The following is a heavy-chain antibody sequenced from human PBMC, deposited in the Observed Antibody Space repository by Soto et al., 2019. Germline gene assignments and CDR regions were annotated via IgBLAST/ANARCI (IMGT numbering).Heavy chain of an antibody. J-gene: IGHJ4*02. V-gene: IGHV1-3*04. CDR1: GYTFTRYP. CDR2: INTCNGNT. D-gene: IGHD3-10*01. Sequence: QVQLVQSGAEVKKPGASVKVSCKASGYTFTRYPIHWVRQAPGQRLEWMGWINTCNGNTKYSQKYQGRVTISRDTSANTAYMELSSLRSEDTAVYYCASAMIWSEPHGDGYYFDCWGQGTLGTVSS. CDR3: ASAMIWSEPHGDGYYFDC.